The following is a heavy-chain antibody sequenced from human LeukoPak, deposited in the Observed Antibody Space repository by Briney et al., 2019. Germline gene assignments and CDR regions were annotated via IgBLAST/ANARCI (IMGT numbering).Heavy chain of an antibody. V-gene: IGHV3-23*01. D-gene: IGHD6-19*01. Sequence: GGSLRLSXAASGFTFSTYAMSWVRQAPGKGLEWVSGISGSGGSTYYADSVKGRFTISRDNSENTLYLQMNSLRAEDTAVYYCARIGLGGPPDAFDIWGQGTMVTVSS. CDR2: ISGSGGST. CDR1: GFTFSTYA. CDR3: ARIGLGGPPDAFDI. J-gene: IGHJ3*02.